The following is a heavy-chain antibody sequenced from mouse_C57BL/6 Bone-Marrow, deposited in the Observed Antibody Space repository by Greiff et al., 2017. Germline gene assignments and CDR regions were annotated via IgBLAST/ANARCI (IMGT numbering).Heavy chain of an antibody. Sequence: QVQLQQSGAELVRPGTSVKVSCKASGYAFTNYLIEWVKQRPGQGLEWIGVINPGSGGTNYNEKFKGKATLTADKSSSTAYMQISSLTSEDSAVYFGARRGNYYGSSPAWFAYWGQGTLVTVSA. V-gene: IGHV1-54*01. CDR2: INPGSGGT. J-gene: IGHJ3*01. CDR3: ARRGNYYGSSPAWFAY. CDR1: GYAFTNYL. D-gene: IGHD1-1*01.